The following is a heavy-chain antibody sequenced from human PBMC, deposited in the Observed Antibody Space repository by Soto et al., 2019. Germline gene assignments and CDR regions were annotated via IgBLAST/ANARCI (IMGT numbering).Heavy chain of an antibody. Sequence: KSSETLSLTCTVSGGSISSNYWTWIRQPPGKGLEWIGYVYNSGSTNYNPSLKSRVTISEDTSESQLSLKVNSMTAADTAVYYCARYRREAVAGYTLDNWGQGILVTVSS. D-gene: IGHD6-13*01. CDR3: ARYRREAVAGYTLDN. J-gene: IGHJ4*02. CDR1: GGSISSNY. V-gene: IGHV4-59*01. CDR2: VYNSGST.